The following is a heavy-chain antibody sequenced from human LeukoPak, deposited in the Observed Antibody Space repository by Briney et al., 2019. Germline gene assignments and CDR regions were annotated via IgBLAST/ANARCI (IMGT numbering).Heavy chain of an antibody. CDR3: AITYSHYYDSSGPWGY. Sequence: SETLSLTCIVSGGSISRSNYYWGWIRQPPGKGLEWIGSIYYSGSTYYNPSLNSRVTISEDTSKNQFSLKLSSVTAADTAVYYCAITYSHYYDSSGPWGYWGQGTLVTVSS. V-gene: IGHV4-39*07. CDR2: IYYSGST. CDR1: GGSISRSNYY. D-gene: IGHD3-22*01. J-gene: IGHJ4*02.